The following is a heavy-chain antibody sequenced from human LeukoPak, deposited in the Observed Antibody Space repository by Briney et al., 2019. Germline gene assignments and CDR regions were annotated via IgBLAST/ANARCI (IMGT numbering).Heavy chain of an antibody. Sequence: PGGSLRLSCAAPGFTFSSYGMHWVRQAPGKGLEWVAVIWYDGSNKYYADSVKGRFTISRDNSKNTLYLQMNSLRAEDTAVYYCARDQSTATIDYWGQGTLVTVSS. V-gene: IGHV3-33*01. D-gene: IGHD5-12*01. CDR1: GFTFSSYG. CDR2: IWYDGSNK. J-gene: IGHJ4*02. CDR3: ARDQSTATIDY.